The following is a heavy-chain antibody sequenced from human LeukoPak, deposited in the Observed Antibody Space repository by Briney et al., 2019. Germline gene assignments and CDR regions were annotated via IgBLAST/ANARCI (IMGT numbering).Heavy chain of an antibody. CDR2: ITWDGART. CDR1: GFTFDDYT. D-gene: IGHD6-6*01. CDR3: AKAYSSSSLAYFDY. V-gene: IGHV3-43*01. Sequence: GGSLRLSCATSGFTFDDYTIHWVRQAPGKGLEWVSLITWDGARTYYADSVKGRFTISRDNSKNSLYLQMHSLRTEDTALYYCAKAYSSSSLAYFDYWGQGTLVTVSS. J-gene: IGHJ4*02.